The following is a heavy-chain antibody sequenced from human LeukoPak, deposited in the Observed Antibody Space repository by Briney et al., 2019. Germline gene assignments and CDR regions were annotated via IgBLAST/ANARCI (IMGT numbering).Heavy chain of an antibody. D-gene: IGHD1-1*01. J-gene: IGHJ4*02. Sequence: SETLSLTCAVSGGSFSDYNWTWLCQSPDKGLEWTGEINDSGTSHYNPSLKSRVTISVDTAKNQFSLELRSVTAADTAVYYCARGLDLEGLDYWGQGTLFTVSS. CDR3: ARGLDLEGLDY. V-gene: IGHV4-34*01. CDR2: INDSGTS. CDR1: GGSFSDYN.